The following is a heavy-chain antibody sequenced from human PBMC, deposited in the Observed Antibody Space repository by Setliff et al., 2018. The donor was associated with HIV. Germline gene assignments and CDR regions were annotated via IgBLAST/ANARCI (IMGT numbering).Heavy chain of an antibody. CDR3: ARGGLQVVQPHLWFFDL. V-gene: IGHV1-69*13. CDR2: IMPIIGTV. CDR1: GGTFISYP. Sequence: ASVKVSCKASGGTFISYPINWVRQAPGQGLEWVGGIMPIIGTVDYAQKFQGRVTITADEATSTVYMELSSLRSEDTAVYYCARGGLQVVQPHLWFFDLWGRGTLVTVPQ. D-gene: IGHD2-2*01. J-gene: IGHJ2*01.